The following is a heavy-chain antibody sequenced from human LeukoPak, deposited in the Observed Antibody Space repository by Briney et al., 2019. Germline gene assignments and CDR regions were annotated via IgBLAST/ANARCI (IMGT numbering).Heavy chain of an antibody. V-gene: IGHV3-33*01. J-gene: IGHJ3*02. D-gene: IGHD2-15*01. CDR3: AREGFNIVATDAFDI. CDR1: GFTFSSYG. Sequence: GRSLRLSCAASGFTFSSYGMHWVRQAPGKGLEWVAVIWYDGSNKYYADSVKGRFTISRDNSKNTLYLEMNSLRAEDTAVYYCAREGFNIVATDAFDIWGQGTMVTVSS. CDR2: IWYDGSNK.